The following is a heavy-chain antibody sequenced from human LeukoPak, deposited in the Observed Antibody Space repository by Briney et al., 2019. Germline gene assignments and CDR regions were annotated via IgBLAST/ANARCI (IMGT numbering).Heavy chain of an antibody. CDR1: GYSFTSYG. CDR2: ISAYNGNT. J-gene: IGHJ3*02. CDR3: ARDRWYSSNWNDAVDI. Sequence: GASVKVSCKISGYSFTSYGISWVRQAPGQGLEWMGWISAYNGNTNYAQKVQGRVTMTTDTSTSTAYMELRSLRSDDTAVYYRARDRWYSSNWNDAVDIWGQGTMVTVSS. V-gene: IGHV1-18*01. D-gene: IGHD6-13*01.